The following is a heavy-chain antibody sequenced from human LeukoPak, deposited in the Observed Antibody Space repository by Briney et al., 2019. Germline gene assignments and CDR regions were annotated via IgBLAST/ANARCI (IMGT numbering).Heavy chain of an antibody. V-gene: IGHV4-59*01. J-gene: IGHJ5*02. Sequence: PSETLSLTXTVSGGSISSYYWSWIRQPPGKGLEWIGYIYYSGITNYNPSLKSRVTISVDTSKNQFSLKLSSVTAADTAVYYCARGSAGDDSSLTWGQGTLVTVSS. CDR1: GGSISSYY. CDR2: IYYSGIT. CDR3: ARGSAGDDSSLT. D-gene: IGHD3-22*01.